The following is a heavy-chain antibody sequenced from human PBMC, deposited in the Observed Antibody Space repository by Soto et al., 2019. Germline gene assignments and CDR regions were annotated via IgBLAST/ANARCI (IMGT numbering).Heavy chain of an antibody. CDR3: ARDRDPMVRGVPTHYYGMDV. CDR2: IYYSGST. Sequence: TLSLTCTVSGGSISSGGYYWSWIRQHPGKGLEWIGYIYYSGSTYYNPSLKSRVTISVDTSKNQFSLKLSSVTAADTAVYYCARDRDPMVRGVPTHYYGMDVWGQGTTVTVSS. V-gene: IGHV4-31*03. J-gene: IGHJ6*02. CDR1: GGSISSGGYY. D-gene: IGHD3-10*01.